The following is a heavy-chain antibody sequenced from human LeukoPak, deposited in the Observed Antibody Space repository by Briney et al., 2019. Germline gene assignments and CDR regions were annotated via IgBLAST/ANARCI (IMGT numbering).Heavy chain of an antibody. CDR1: GGFSSSYY. CDR3: AWGPNRDYFDY. J-gene: IGHJ4*02. D-gene: IGHD3-16*01. Sequence: KSSETLSLTCTVSGGFSSSYYWKWIRPPPGKVLEWIGHISYTGSTSYNPYLKTRFIISVDTSKTQFSLKLRSATAAHTAVYYCAWGPNRDYFDYWGQGTLVTVSS. V-gene: IGHV4-59*01. CDR2: ISYTGST.